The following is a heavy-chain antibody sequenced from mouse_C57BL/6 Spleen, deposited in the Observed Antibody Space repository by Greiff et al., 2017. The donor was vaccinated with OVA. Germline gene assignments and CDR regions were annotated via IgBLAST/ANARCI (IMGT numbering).Heavy chain of an antibody. CDR3: ARKSWELPIDY. D-gene: IGHD4-1*01. CDR2: IDPSDSYT. V-gene: IGHV1-69*01. Sequence: QVQLQQSGAELVMPGASVKLSCKASGYTFTSYWMHWVKQRPGQGLEWIGEIDPSDSYTNYNQKFKGKSTLTVDKSSSTAYMQLSSLTSEDSAVYYCARKSWELPIDYWGQGTTLTVSS. J-gene: IGHJ2*01. CDR1: GYTFTSYW.